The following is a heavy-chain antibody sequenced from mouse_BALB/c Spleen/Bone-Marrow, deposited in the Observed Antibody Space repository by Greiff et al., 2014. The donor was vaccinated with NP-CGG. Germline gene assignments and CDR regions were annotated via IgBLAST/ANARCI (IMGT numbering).Heavy chain of an antibody. CDR1: GITVSSYT. CDR2: ITGGGTT. CDR3: VRHYGYVDAMDY. D-gene: IGHD1-2*01. Sequence: EVKLVESGGGLVKPGESLKFSCAASGITVSSYTMSWVRQTPEKRLEWVASITGGGTTYYPDSVKGRFTISRDNARNILYLQVSSLRSEDTAIYYCVRHYGYVDAMDYWGQGTSVTASS. J-gene: IGHJ4*01. V-gene: IGHV5-6-5*01.